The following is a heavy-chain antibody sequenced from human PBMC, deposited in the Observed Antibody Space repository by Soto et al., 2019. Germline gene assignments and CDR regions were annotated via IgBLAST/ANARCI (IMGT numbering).Heavy chain of an antibody. D-gene: IGHD6-19*01. CDR1: GFTFSSYS. CDR2: ISYDGSNK. J-gene: IGHJ4*02. CDR3: ARNPPVSAWYGGDY. Sequence: GGSLRLSCAASGFTFSSYSMNWVRQAPGKGLEWVAVISYDGSNKYYADSVKGRFTISRDNSKNTLYLQMNSLRAEDTAVYYCARNPPVSAWYGGDYWGQGTLVTVSS. V-gene: IGHV3-30*03.